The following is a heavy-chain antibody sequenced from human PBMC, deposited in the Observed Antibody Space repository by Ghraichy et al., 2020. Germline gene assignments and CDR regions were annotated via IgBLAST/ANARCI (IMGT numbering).Heavy chain of an antibody. J-gene: IGHJ3*02. CDR2: VHYNGRT. Sequence: SETLSLTCAVSGASISAYYWNWIRQPPGKGLEWIGYVHYNGRTLQNPSLKSRVTMSVDTSKNQFSLKMISVTAADTGVYFCARWDEGRRAFEMWGQGTMVTVSS. CDR1: GASISAYY. V-gene: IGHV4-59*01. D-gene: IGHD1-26*01. CDR3: ARWDEGRRAFEM.